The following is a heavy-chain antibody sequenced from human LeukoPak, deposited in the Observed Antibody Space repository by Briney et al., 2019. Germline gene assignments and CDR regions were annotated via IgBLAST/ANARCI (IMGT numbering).Heavy chain of an antibody. J-gene: IGHJ4*02. Sequence: ASVKASCKASGYTFTGYCMDWVRQAPGQGLEWMGRINLNSVGTNYARTFQGRVTMTRETSISTAYMELSRLRSDDTAVYYCARGLLHWNYYDSSGSAEISCWGQGTLVTVSS. CDR2: INLNSVGT. D-gene: IGHD3-22*01. CDR3: ARGLLHWNYYDSSGSAEISC. V-gene: IGHV1-2*06. CDR1: GYTFTGYC.